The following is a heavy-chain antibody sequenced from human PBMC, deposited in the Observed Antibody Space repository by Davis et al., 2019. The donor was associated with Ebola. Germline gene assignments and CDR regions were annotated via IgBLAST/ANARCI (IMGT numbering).Heavy chain of an antibody. CDR2: IWYDGSNK. Sequence: LSLTCAASGFTFSSYGMHWVRQAPGKGLEWVAVIWYDGSNKYYADSVKGRFTISRDNSKNTLYLQMNSLRAEDTAVYYCARDRIRFDYWGQGTLVTVSS. V-gene: IGHV3-33*01. D-gene: IGHD1-14*01. J-gene: IGHJ4*02. CDR3: ARDRIRFDY. CDR1: GFTFSSYG.